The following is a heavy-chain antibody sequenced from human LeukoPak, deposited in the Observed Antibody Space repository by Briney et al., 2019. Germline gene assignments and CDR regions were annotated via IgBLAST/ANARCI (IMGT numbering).Heavy chain of an antibody. D-gene: IGHD2-21*01. CDR2: INGDGTRT. V-gene: IGHV3-74*01. CDR3: ARGPSGSGGDMNYYYYYMDV. J-gene: IGHJ6*03. Sequence: PGGSLRLSCAASGFTFSGYWMHWVRQAPGKGLMWVSRINGDGTRTTYADSVKGRFTISRDNAKNSVFLQMNSLRADDMAVYYCARGPSGSGGDMNYYYYYMDVWGKGTTVTVSS. CDR1: GFTFSGYW.